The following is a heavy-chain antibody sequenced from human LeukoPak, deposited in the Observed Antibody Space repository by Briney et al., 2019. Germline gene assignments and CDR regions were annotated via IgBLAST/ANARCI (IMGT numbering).Heavy chain of an antibody. CDR2: IYSSGST. Sequence: PSETLSLTCTVSGGSISAYYWSWIRQPPGKGLEWIGYIYSSGSTNYNPFLQSRVTISVDTSKNQFSLKLSSVTAADTAVYYCARSGASVWYFDYWGQGILVTVSS. J-gene: IGHJ4*02. CDR3: ARSGASVWYFDY. CDR1: GGSISAYY. D-gene: IGHD1-26*01. V-gene: IGHV4-4*09.